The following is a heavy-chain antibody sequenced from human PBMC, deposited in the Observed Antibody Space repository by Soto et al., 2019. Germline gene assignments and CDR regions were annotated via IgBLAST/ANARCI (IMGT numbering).Heavy chain of an antibody. CDR1: GYSFTSYW. D-gene: IGHD6-19*01. V-gene: IGHV5-10-1*01. J-gene: IGHJ6*02. CDR3: ARFRVAGTYYYYYHGMDV. Sequence: LGESLKISCKGSGYSFTSYWISWVRQMPGKGLEWMGRIDPSDSYTNYSPSFQGHVTISADKSISTAYLQWSSLKASDTAMYYCARFRVAGTYYYYYHGMDVWGQGTTVTVSS. CDR2: IDPSDSYT.